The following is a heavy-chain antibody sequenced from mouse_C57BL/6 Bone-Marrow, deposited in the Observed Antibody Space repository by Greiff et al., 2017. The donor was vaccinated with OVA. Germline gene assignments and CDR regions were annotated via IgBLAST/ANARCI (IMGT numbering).Heavy chain of an antibody. CDR3: ARSEGNYGYYAMDY. D-gene: IGHD2-1*01. CDR1: GYTFTDYE. V-gene: IGHV1-15*01. Sequence: QVQLQQSGAELVRPGASVTLSCKASGYTFTDYEMHWVKQTPVHGLEWIGAIDPETGGTAYNQKFKGKAILTADKSSSTAYMELRSLTSEDSAVYYCARSEGNYGYYAMDYWGQGTSVTVSS. CDR2: IDPETGGT. J-gene: IGHJ4*01.